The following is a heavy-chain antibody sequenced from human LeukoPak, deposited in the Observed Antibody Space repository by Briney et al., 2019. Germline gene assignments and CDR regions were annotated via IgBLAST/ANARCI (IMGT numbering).Heavy chain of an antibody. D-gene: IGHD6-25*01. CDR3: ARTPEQRTPTNMYCFDY. CDR2: IYDSGST. Sequence: SETLSLTCTVSGGSFSSYYWSWIRPSPGKGLEWIGYIYDSGSTSYNPSLRSRVTISVDTSKNQFSLKLSSVTAADTAVYYCARTPEQRTPTNMYCFDYWGQGTLVTVSS. J-gene: IGHJ4*02. CDR1: GGSFSSYY. V-gene: IGHV4-59*01.